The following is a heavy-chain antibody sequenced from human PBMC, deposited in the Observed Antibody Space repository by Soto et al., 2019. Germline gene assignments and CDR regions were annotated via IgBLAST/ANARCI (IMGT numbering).Heavy chain of an antibody. J-gene: IGHJ1*01. Sequence: EVQLVESGGGLIQPGGSLRLSCAASGFTVSSNYMSWVRQAPGKGLEWVSVIYSGGSTYYADSVKGRFTISRDNSKTTLYLQMNSLRAEDTAVYYWARDRVESGSPDYVQHWGQGNVVTVSS. D-gene: IGHD3-22*01. CDR1: GFTVSSNY. CDR3: ARDRVESGSPDYVQH. CDR2: IYSGGST. V-gene: IGHV3-53*01.